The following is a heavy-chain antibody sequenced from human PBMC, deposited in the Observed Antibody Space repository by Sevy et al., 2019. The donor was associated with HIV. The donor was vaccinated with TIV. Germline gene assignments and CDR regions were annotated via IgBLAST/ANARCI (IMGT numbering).Heavy chain of an antibody. Sequence: GGSLRLSCAASGFTFSSYWMSWVRQAPGKGLERVANIKQDGSEKYYVDSVKGRFTISRDNAKNSLSLQMNSLRAEDTAVYYCARVSGIPEWDAFDIWGQGTMVTVSS. J-gene: IGHJ3*02. CDR3: ARVSGIPEWDAFDI. CDR2: IKQDGSEK. D-gene: IGHD3-10*01. CDR1: GFTFSSYW. V-gene: IGHV3-7*01.